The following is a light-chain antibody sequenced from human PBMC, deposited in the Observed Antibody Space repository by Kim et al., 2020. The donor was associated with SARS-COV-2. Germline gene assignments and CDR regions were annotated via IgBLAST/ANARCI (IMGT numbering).Light chain of an antibody. J-gene: IGKJ1*01. Sequence: EIVMTQSPATLSVSPGERATLSCRASQSITSSLAWYQQKPGQAPRLLIYGASTRATGIPARFSGSGSGTEFTLTNSSLQSEDFAVYYCQQYNLRWTVGHGTKVDIK. CDR2: GAS. CDR1: QSITSS. V-gene: IGKV3-15*01. CDR3: QQYNLRWT.